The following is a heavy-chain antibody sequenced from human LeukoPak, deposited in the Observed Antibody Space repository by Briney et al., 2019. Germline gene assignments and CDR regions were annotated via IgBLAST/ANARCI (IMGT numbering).Heavy chain of an antibody. D-gene: IGHD2-21*01. CDR1: GYTFPGYY. V-gene: IGHV1-2*02. CDR3: VKEHSGSAGKVFDY. J-gene: IGHJ4*02. CDR2: INPNSGGT. Sequence: ASVKVSCKASGYTFPGYYMHWVRQAPGQGLEWMGWINPNSGGTNYPQKLPGRVAMTRDTSISPTSMDLSRLRPDKPAVHYCVKEHSGSAGKVFDYWGQGALVTVSS.